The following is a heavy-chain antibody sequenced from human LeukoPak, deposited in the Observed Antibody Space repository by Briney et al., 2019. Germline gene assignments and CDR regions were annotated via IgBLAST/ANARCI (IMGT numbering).Heavy chain of an antibody. J-gene: IGHJ6*03. CDR1: GFTFDDYG. V-gene: IGHV3-20*04. Sequence: PGGSLRLSCAASGFTFDDYGMSWVRQAPGKGREWVSGINWNGGSTGYADSVKGRFTISRDNSKNTVHLQMNSLRADDTAIYYCAKDRQRGNYFRNYYYYMDVWGKGTTVTVSS. CDR3: AKDRQRGNYFRNYYYYMDV. D-gene: IGHD1-26*01. CDR2: INWNGGST.